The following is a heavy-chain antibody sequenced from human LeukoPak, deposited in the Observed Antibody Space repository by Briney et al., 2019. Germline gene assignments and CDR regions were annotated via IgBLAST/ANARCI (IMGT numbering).Heavy chain of an antibody. D-gene: IGHD3-3*01. J-gene: IGHJ4*02. Sequence: GESLKISCKGSGYSFTSYWIGWVRQMPGKGLEWMGIIYPSDSDTRYSPSFQGQVTISADKPISTAYLQWSSLKASDTAMYYCARGNDFWSGYYTLFDYWGQGTLVTVSS. CDR2: IYPSDSDT. V-gene: IGHV5-51*04. CDR1: GYSFTSYW. CDR3: ARGNDFWSGYYTLFDY.